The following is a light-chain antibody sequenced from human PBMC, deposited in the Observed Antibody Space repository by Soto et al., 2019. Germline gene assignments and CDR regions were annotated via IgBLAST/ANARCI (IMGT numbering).Light chain of an antibody. J-gene: IGKJ1*01. CDR1: QGIGND. CDR2: AAS. CDR3: LHHNSYPLT. Sequence: DIQMTQSPSSLSASVGDRVTITCRASQGIGNDLGWYQQKPGKAPKRLIYAASSLQSGVPSRFSGSGSGTEFTLTLSTLQPEDCAAYYCLHHNSYPLTFGQGTKVEIK. V-gene: IGKV1-17*01.